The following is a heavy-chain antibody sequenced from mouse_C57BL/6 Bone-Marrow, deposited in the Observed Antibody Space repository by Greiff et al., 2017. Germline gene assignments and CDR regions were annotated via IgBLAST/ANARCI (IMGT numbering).Heavy chain of an antibody. CDR3: ARPLTCYYAMDY. Sequence: EVHLVESGGDLVKPGGSLKLSCAASGFTFSSYGMSWVRQTPDKRLEWVATISSGGSYTYYPDSVKGRFTISRDNAKNTLYLQRSSLKSEDTAMYYCARPLTCYYAMDYWGQGTSVTFSS. V-gene: IGHV5-6*01. CDR2: ISSGGSYT. CDR1: GFTFSSYG. J-gene: IGHJ4*01.